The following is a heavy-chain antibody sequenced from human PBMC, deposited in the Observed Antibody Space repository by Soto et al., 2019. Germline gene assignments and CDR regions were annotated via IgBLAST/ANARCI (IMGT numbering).Heavy chain of an antibody. V-gene: IGHV3-30*18. Sequence: VQLVESGGGVVQPGRSLRLSCAASGFTFSSYGMHWVRQAPGKGLEWVAVISYDGSNKYYADSVKGRFTISRDNSKNTLYLQMNSLRAEDTAVYYCAKDFPLTGIARTEDAFDIWGQGTMVTVSS. D-gene: IGHD1-20*01. CDR1: GFTFSSYG. CDR2: ISYDGSNK. J-gene: IGHJ3*02. CDR3: AKDFPLTGIARTEDAFDI.